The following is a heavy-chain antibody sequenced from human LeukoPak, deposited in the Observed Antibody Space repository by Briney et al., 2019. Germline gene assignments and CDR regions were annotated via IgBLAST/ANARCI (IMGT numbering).Heavy chain of an antibody. V-gene: IGHV4-59*01. J-gene: IGHJ4*02. Sequence: PSETLSLTCTVSGGSISSYYWSWIRQPPGKGLEWIGYIYYSGSTNYNPSLKSRVTISVDTSKNQFSLKLSSVTAADTAVYYCASARSHYYDSSGYYLDYWGQGTLVTVSS. CDR3: ASARSHYYDSSGYYLDY. CDR1: GGSISSYY. D-gene: IGHD3-22*01. CDR2: IYYSGST.